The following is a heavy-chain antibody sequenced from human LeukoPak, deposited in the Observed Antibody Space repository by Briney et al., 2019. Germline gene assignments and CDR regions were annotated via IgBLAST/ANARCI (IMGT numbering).Heavy chain of an antibody. D-gene: IGHD3-3*01. CDR2: ISYDGSNK. CDR3: ARSCLRFLEWAPFDY. CDR1: GFTFSSYG. Sequence: GGSLRLSCAASGFTFSSYGMHWVRQAPGKGLEWVAVISYDGSNKYYADSVKGRFTISRDNSKNTLYLQMNSLRAEDTAVYYCARSCLRFLEWAPFDYWGQGTLVTVSS. V-gene: IGHV3-30-3*01. J-gene: IGHJ4*02.